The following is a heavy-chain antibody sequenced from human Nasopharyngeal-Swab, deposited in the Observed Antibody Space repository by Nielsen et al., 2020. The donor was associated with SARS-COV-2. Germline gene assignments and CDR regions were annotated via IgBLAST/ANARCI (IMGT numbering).Heavy chain of an antibody. Sequence: GESLKISCAASGFNFSDYYMSWIRQAPGKGLEWVSYISSSGSTLYYADSVKGRFTISRDNSKNTLYLQMNSLRAEDTAVYYCARADWNDPTTFDYWGQGTLVTVSS. CDR1: GFNFSDYY. J-gene: IGHJ4*02. V-gene: IGHV3-11*04. CDR2: ISSSGSTL. CDR3: ARADWNDPTTFDY. D-gene: IGHD1-1*01.